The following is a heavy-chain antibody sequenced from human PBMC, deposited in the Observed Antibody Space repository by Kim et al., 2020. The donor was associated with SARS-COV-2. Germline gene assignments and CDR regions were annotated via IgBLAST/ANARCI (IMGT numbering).Heavy chain of an antibody. CDR2: IIPIFGTA. Sequence: SVKVSCKASGGTFSSYAISWVRQAPGQGLEWMGGIIPIFGTANYAQKFQGRVTITADESTSTAYMELSSLRSEDTAVYYCARDQDDILTGSSDYYGMDVWGQGTTVTVSS. V-gene: IGHV1-69*13. CDR3: ARDQDDILTGSSDYYGMDV. D-gene: IGHD3-9*01. J-gene: IGHJ6*02. CDR1: GGTFSSYA.